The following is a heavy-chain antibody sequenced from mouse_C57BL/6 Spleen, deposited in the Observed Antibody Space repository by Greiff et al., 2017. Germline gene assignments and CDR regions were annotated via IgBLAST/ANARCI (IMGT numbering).Heavy chain of an antibody. CDR1: GYTFTSYG. CDR3: ARQDYGSPRFAY. CDR2: IYPRSGNT. D-gene: IGHD1-1*01. J-gene: IGHJ3*01. V-gene: IGHV1-81*01. Sequence: VKLVESGAELARPGASVKLSCKASGYTFTSYGISWVKQRTGQGLEWIGEIYPRSGNTYYNEKFKGKATLTADKSSSTAYMELRSLTSEDSAVYFCARQDYGSPRFAYWGQGTLVTVSA.